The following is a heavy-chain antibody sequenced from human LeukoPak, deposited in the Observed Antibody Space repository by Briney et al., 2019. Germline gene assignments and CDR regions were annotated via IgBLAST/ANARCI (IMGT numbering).Heavy chain of an antibody. J-gene: IGHJ5*02. V-gene: IGHV3-30*04. CDR2: ISYDGSNK. CDR3: ARDHLNLDGYKGGNWFDP. Sequence: GGSLRLSCAASGFTFSSYAMHWVRQAPGKGLEWVAVISYDGSNKYYADSVKGRFTISRDNSKNTLYLQMNSLRAEDTAVYYCARDHLNLDGYKGGNWFDPWGQGTLVTVSS. CDR1: GFTFSSYA. D-gene: IGHD5-24*01.